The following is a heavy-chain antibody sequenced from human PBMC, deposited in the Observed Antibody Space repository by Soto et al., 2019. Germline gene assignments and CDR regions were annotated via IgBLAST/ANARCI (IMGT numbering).Heavy chain of an antibody. D-gene: IGHD2-8*01. J-gene: IGHJ6*02. CDR2: INAGNGNT. CDR1: GYTFTSYA. Sequence: RASVKVSCKASGYTFTSYAMHWVRQAPGQRLEWMGWINAGNGNTKYSQKFQGRVTITRDTSASTAYMELSSLRSEDTAVYYCARDAYQWDYYGMDVWGQGTTVTVSS. CDR3: ARDAYQWDYYGMDV. V-gene: IGHV1-3*01.